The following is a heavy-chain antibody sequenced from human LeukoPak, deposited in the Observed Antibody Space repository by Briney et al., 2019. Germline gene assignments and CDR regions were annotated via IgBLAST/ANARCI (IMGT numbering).Heavy chain of an antibody. CDR3: ARLNSGSYSWFDP. D-gene: IGHD1-26*01. CDR2: IDPSDSYT. J-gene: IGHJ5*02. CDR1: GYSFTSYW. Sequence: GESLKISCKGSGYSFTSYWISWVRQLPGKGLEWMGRIDPSDSYTNYSPSFQGHVTISADKSISTAYLQWSSLKASDTAMYYCARLNSGSYSWFDPWGQGTLVTVSS. V-gene: IGHV5-10-1*01.